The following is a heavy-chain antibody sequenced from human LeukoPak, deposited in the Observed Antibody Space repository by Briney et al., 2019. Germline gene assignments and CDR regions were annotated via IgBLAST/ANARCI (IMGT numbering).Heavy chain of an antibody. J-gene: IGHJ4*02. CDR2: ISSSGNAI. CDR1: GFTFSDYY. V-gene: IGHV3-11*01. D-gene: IGHD3-3*01. CDR3: AKGRRGYYFGPQLDY. Sequence: GGSLRLSCAASGFTFSDYYMSWIRQAPGKGLEWVSYISSSGNAIYYGDSVKGRFTISRDNSKNTLYLQMNSLRAEDTAVYYCAKGRRGYYFGPQLDYWGQGTLVTVSS.